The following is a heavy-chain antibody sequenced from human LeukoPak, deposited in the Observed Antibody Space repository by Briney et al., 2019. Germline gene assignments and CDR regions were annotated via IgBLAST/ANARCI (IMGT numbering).Heavy chain of an antibody. CDR2: ISSGDSST. CDR1: GFTFTTYA. J-gene: IGHJ4*02. Sequence: QPGGSLRLSCEASGFTFTTYAMSWVRQAPGKGLQWVSGISSGDSSTYYTDSVKGRFTISRDNSKNTLYLQINSLRAEDTAVYYYAKCTSGSGVCLNFDSWGQGILVTVSS. V-gene: IGHV3-23*01. CDR3: AKCTSGSGVCLNFDS. D-gene: IGHD2-21*02.